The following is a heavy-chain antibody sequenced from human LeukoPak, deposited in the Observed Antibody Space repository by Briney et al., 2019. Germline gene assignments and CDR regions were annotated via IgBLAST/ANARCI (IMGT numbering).Heavy chain of an antibody. Sequence: PSETLSLTCAVYGGSFSDYYWSWLRQPPGMGLEWIGEINQSGSTNYNPSLKSRVTISVDTSKNQFSLKLISVTAADTAVFYCARGDYTTSAFDYWGQGTLVTVSS. D-gene: IGHD3-3*01. V-gene: IGHV4-34*01. CDR1: GGSFSDYY. J-gene: IGHJ4*02. CDR3: ARGDYTTSAFDY. CDR2: INQSGST.